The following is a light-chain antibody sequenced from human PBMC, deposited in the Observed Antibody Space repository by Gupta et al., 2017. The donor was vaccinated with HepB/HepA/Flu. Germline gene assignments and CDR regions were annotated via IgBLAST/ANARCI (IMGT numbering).Light chain of an antibody. CDR1: QSVSSN. CDR2: GAS. CDR3: QRYKNGTSRFT. Sequence: EIVMTQSPSTLSVSPGERATIPCRASQSVSSNLAWYQHKPGQAPRLLIYGASTRAPGIPPRVSGSGRGKELNLTISSSQSEDFAIDDCQRYKNGTSRFTFGRGTKVDSK. V-gene: IGKV3-15*01. J-gene: IGKJ3*01.